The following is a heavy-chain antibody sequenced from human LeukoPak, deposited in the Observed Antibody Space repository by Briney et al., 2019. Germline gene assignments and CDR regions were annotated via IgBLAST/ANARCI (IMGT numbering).Heavy chain of an antibody. Sequence: GGSLRLSCVASGFTFTTYWMHWVRQAPGKGLVWVSRINGDGSNSNYADSVKGRFTISRDNARNTLYLQMNGLRAEDTALYYCARTSPTSHFDFWGREPWSPSPQ. D-gene: IGHD3-16*01. CDR3: ARTSPTSHFDF. V-gene: IGHV3-74*01. CDR2: INGDGSNS. CDR1: GFTFTTYW. J-gene: IGHJ4*02.